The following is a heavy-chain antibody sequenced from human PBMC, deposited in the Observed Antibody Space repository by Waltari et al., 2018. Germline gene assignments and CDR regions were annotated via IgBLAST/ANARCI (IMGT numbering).Heavy chain of an antibody. CDR1: GYSFTSYW. CDR2: IYPGDSDT. CDR3: ARGGETWNRLETHFDY. D-gene: IGHD1-1*01. J-gene: IGHJ4*02. Sequence: EVQLVQSGAEVKKPGESLKISCKGSGYSFTSYWIGWVRQMPGKGLEWMGMIYPGDSDTRYSPSFQGQVTISADKSISTAYLQWSSLKASDTAMYYCARGGETWNRLETHFDYWGQGTLVTVSS. V-gene: IGHV5-51*03.